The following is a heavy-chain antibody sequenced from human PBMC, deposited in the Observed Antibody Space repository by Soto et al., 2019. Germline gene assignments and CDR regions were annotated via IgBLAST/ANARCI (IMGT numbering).Heavy chain of an antibody. CDR2: INEGGTRT. J-gene: IGHJ4*02. Sequence: VQLWESGGGLVQPGGSLRLSCGASGFTFNRFAMTWVRQAPGKGLEWVAAINEGGTRTYYADSVKGRFTISRDNAKNPLYLQIYSLRVEDTGVDYCAKGDSYYDFWVGDWGQGTVVSVSP. D-gene: IGHD3-3*01. V-gene: IGHV3-23*01. CDR3: AKGDSYYDFWVGD. CDR1: GFTFNRFA.